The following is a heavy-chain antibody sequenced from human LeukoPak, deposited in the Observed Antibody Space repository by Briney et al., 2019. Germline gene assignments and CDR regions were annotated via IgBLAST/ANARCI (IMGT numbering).Heavy chain of an antibody. Sequence: ASVKVSCKASGGTFSSYAISWVRQAPGQGLEWMGGIIPIFGTANYAQKFQGRVTITTGESTSTAYMELSSLRSEDTAVYYCAGGYCSGGSCYFDYWGQGTLVTVSS. CDR1: GGTFSSYA. CDR2: IIPIFGTA. V-gene: IGHV1-69*05. CDR3: AGGYCSGGSCYFDY. J-gene: IGHJ4*02. D-gene: IGHD2-15*01.